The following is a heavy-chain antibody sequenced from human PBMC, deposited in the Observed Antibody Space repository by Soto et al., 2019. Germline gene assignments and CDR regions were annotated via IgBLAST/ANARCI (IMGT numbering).Heavy chain of an antibody. Sequence: GASVKVSCKASGYTFTSYAMHWVRQAPGQRLEWMGWINAGNGNTKYSQKFQGRVTITRDTSASTAYMELSSLRSEDTAVYYCARDTPAGFVCLYGAQYFQHWGQGTLVTVSS. V-gene: IGHV1-3*01. CDR3: ARDTPAGFVCLYGAQYFQH. J-gene: IGHJ1*01. D-gene: IGHD3-16*01. CDR2: INAGNGNT. CDR1: GYTFTSYA.